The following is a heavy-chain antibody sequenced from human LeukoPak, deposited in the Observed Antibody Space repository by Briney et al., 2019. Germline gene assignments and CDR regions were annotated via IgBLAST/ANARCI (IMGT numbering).Heavy chain of an antibody. V-gene: IGHV3-21*01. CDR2: ISSSSSYI. Sequence: GGSLRLSCAASGFTFSSYSMNWVRQAPGKGLEWVSSISSSSSYIYYADSVKGRFTISRDNAKNSLYLQMNSLRAEDTAVYYCARFRAGSDAFDIWGQGTTVTVSS. J-gene: IGHJ3*02. CDR1: GFTFSSYS. CDR3: ARFRAGSDAFDI.